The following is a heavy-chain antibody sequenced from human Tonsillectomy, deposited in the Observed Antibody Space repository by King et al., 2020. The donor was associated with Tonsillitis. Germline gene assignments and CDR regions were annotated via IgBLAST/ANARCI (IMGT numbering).Heavy chain of an antibody. Sequence: LQLQESGPGLVKPSETLSLTCTVSGGSISSSSYYWGWIRQPPGKGLEWIGSIYYSGSTYYHPSLKSRVTISVYTSKNQFSLKLSSVTAADTAVYYCAGRGGYSNPFDYWGQGTLVTVSS. D-gene: IGHD4-23*01. CDR1: GGSISSSSYY. V-gene: IGHV4-39*07. CDR3: AGRGGYSNPFDY. J-gene: IGHJ4*02. CDR2: IYYSGST.